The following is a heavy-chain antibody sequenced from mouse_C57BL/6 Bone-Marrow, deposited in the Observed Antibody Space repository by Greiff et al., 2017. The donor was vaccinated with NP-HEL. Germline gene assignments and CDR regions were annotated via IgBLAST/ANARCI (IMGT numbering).Heavy chain of an antibody. D-gene: IGHD1-1*01. CDR3: ARVYGSSYGVDY. Sequence: EVKLMESGGGLVKPGGSLKLSCAASGFTFSSYAMSWVRQTPEKRLEWVATISDGGSYTYYPDNVKGRFTISRDNAKNNLYLQMSQLKSEDTAMYYCARVYGSSYGVDYWGQGTTLTVSS. J-gene: IGHJ2*01. CDR2: ISDGGSYT. V-gene: IGHV5-4*03. CDR1: GFTFSSYA.